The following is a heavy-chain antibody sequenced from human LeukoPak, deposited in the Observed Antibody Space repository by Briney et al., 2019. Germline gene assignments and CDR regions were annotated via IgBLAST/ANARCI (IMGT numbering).Heavy chain of an antibody. Sequence: GGSLRLSCAASGFTVSSNYMSWVRQAPGKGLEWVSFIYSGGSTYYADSVKGRFTISRDNSKNTLYLQMNSLRAEDTAVYYCARDTVVVPASDAFDIWGQGTMVTVSS. V-gene: IGHV3-66*02. CDR1: GFTVSSNY. CDR2: IYSGGST. D-gene: IGHD2-2*01. J-gene: IGHJ3*02. CDR3: ARDTVVVPASDAFDI.